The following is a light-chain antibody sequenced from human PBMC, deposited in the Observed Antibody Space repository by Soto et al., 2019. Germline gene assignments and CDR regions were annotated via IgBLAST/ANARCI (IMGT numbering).Light chain of an antibody. V-gene: IGLV4-69*01. J-gene: IGLJ2*01. CDR2: LNSDGSH. Sequence: QAVVTQSPSASASLGASVKLTCTLSSGHSSYAIAWHQQQPEKGPRYLMKLNSDGSHGKGDGIPDRFSGSSSGAERYLTISSLQSEDEADYYCQTWGTGIRVFGGGTQLTVL. CDR1: SGHSSYA. CDR3: QTWGTGIRV.